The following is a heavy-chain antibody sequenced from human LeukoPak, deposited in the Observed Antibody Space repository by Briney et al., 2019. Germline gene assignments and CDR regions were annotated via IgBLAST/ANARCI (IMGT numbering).Heavy chain of an antibody. CDR1: GGSISSNY. CDR3: ARLGGSRLQHDC. J-gene: IGHJ4*02. D-gene: IGHD2-21*01. V-gene: IGHV4-4*09. Sequence: SETLSLTCTVSGGSISSNYWSWIRQPPGKGLEWIGYIYTSGSTNYNPSLKSRVTISVDTSKNQFSLKLSSVTAADTAVYFCARLGGSRLQHDCWGQGTLVTVSS. CDR2: IYTSGST.